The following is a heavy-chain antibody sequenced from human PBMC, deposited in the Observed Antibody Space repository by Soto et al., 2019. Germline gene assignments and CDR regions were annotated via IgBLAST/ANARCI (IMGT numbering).Heavy chain of an antibody. D-gene: IGHD3-22*01. V-gene: IGHV1-18*01. CDR1: GYTFTSYG. J-gene: IGHJ4*02. Sequence: ASVKVSCKASGYTFTSYGISWVRQAPGQGLEWMGWISAYNGNTNYAQKLQGRVTMTTDTSTSTAYMELRSLRSDDTAVYYCARVEMFYYDSSDYYLFDYWGQGTLVTVSS. CDR2: ISAYNGNT. CDR3: ARVEMFYYDSSDYYLFDY.